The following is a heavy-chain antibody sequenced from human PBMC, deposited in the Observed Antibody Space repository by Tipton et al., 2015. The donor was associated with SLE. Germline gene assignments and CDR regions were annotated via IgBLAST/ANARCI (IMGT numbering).Heavy chain of an antibody. V-gene: IGHV4-34*01. J-gene: IGHJ3*02. CDR1: GGSFSGYY. D-gene: IGHD5-24*01. CDR3: ARQEMATIRAFDI. CDR2: INHSGST. Sequence: TLSLTCAVYGGSFSGYYWSWIRQPPGKGLEWIGEINHSGSTSYNPSLKSRVTISVDTSKNLFSLKLSSVTAADTAVYYWARQEMATIRAFDIWGQGTMVTGSS.